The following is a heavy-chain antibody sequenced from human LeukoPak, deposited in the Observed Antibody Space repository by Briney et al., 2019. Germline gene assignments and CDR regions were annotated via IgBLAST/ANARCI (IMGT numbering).Heavy chain of an antibody. CDR2: IYYNGNT. V-gene: IGHV4-39*01. CDR3: ARLPSGYTSSLGVFDY. D-gene: IGHD6-13*01. CDR1: GVSISSGGYY. Sequence: PSETLSHTCTVSGVSISSGGYYWGWIRQPPGKGLEWIGTIYYNGNTYYNPSLKSRVTISEDTSRNQFSLKLSSVTAADTAIYYCARLPSGYTSSLGVFDYWGQGTLVTASS. J-gene: IGHJ4*02.